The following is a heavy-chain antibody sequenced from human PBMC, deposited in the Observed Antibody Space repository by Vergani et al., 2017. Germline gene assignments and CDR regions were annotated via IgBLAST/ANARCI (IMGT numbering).Heavy chain of an antibody. CDR3: ARNGGKSEMATIDY. CDR2: IYYSGST. J-gene: IGHJ4*02. CDR1: GGSISSYY. V-gene: IGHV4-59*01. D-gene: IGHD5-24*01. Sequence: QVQLQESGPGLVKPSETLSLTCTVSGGSISSYYWSWIRQPPGKGLEWIGYIYYSGSTNYNPSLKSRVTLSVDTSKNQFSLKLSSVTAADTAVYYCARNGGKSEMATIDYWGQGTLVTVSS.